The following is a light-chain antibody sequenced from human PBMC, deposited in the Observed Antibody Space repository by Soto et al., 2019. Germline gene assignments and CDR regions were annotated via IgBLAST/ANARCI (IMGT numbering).Light chain of an antibody. V-gene: IGLV2-23*01. Sequence: QSALTQPASVSGSPGQSITISCTGTSSDVGSYDLVSWYQQPPGKAPKLMIYEDTTRPSGISTRFSGSKSGNAASLTISGLQAEDEADYYCCSYAGSGTFVFGTGTKLTV. CDR3: CSYAGSGTFV. J-gene: IGLJ1*01. CDR1: SSDVGSYDL. CDR2: EDT.